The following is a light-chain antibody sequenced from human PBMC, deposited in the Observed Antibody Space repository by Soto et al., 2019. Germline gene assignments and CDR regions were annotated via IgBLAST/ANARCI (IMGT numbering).Light chain of an antibody. CDR3: QQYNNWPPWT. V-gene: IGKV3-15*01. Sequence: EIVVTQSPATLSVSPGERVTLSCRASQSISSSLAWYQQKPGQAPRLLIYGASTRATGIPARFSGSGSGTEFTLTISSLQSEDFAVYYCQQYNNWPPWTFGQGTKVEIK. CDR2: GAS. J-gene: IGKJ1*01. CDR1: QSISSS.